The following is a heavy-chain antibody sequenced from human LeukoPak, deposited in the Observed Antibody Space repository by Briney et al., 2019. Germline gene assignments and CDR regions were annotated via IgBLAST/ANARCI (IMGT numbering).Heavy chain of an antibody. V-gene: IGHV1-69*01. CDR2: IIPIFGTA. CDR1: GGTFSSSA. J-gene: IGHJ4*02. Sequence: SLKVSCKASGGTFSSSAISWVRQAPGQGLEWMGGIIPIFGTANYAQKSQGRVTITADESTSTAYMELSSLRSEDTAVYYCANYSMVTGYFDYWGQGTLVTVSS. CDR3: ANYSMVTGYFDY. D-gene: IGHD5-18*01.